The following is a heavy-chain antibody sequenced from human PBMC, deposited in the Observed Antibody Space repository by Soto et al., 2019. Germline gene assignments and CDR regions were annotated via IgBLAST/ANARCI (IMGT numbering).Heavy chain of an antibody. CDR3: ARAPGSHRNSDY. Sequence: SETLSLTCTVSGGSISSYYWSWIRQPPGKGLEWIGYIYYSGSTNYNPSLKSRVTISVDTSKNQFSLKLSSVTAADTAVYYCARAPGSHRNSDYWGQGTLVTVSS. V-gene: IGHV4-59*01. CDR1: GGSISSYY. CDR2: IYYSGST. J-gene: IGHJ4*02.